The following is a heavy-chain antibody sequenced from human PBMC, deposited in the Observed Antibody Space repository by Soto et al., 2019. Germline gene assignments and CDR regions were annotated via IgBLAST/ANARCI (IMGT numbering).Heavy chain of an antibody. CDR1: GFSLSTSGMC. D-gene: IGHD4-17*01. CDR3: ARMHMTTVTSDYFDY. CDR2: IDWDDDK. V-gene: IGHV2-70*01. Sequence: GPTLVNPTQTLTLTCTFSGFSLSTSGMCVSWIRQPPGKALEWLALIDWDDDKYYSTSLKTRLTISKDTSKNQVVLTMTNMDPVDTAPYYCARMHMTTVTSDYFDYWGQGTLVTVSS. J-gene: IGHJ4*02.